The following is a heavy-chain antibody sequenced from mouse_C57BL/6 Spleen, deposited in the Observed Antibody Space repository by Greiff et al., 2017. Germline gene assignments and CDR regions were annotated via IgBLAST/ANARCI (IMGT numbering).Heavy chain of an antibody. CDR1: GYTFTDYY. J-gene: IGHJ4*01. CDR2: INPYNGGT. D-gene: IGHD1-1*01. CDR3: SRSYYYDSRNYYAMDY. V-gene: IGHV1-19*01. Sequence: EVQLQQSGPVLVKPGASVKMSCKASGYTFTDYYMNWVKQSHGKSLEWIGVINPYNGGTSYNQKFKGKGTLTVDKSSSTAYMELNSLTSEDSAVYYCSRSYYYDSRNYYAMDYWGQGTSVTVSS.